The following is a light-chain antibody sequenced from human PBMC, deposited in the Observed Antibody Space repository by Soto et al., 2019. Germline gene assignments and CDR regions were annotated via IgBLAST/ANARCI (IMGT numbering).Light chain of an antibody. CDR3: HHYAHLPPIA. V-gene: IGKV1-33*01. Sequence: DIQMTQSPSSLSASVGDRVTITCQASQDIRKYLSWYQQKPGKAPKLLIYGTSYLETGVPSRFSGSGYGTDFTSTISSLQPEDAATYYCHHYAHLPPIAFGHVTKVAIK. CDR2: GTS. J-gene: IGKJ3*01. CDR1: QDIRKY.